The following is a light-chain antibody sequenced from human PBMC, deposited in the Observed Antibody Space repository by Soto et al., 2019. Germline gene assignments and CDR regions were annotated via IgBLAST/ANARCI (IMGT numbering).Light chain of an antibody. V-gene: IGKV3-20*01. CDR1: QIVTSSY. Sequence: EIVLTQSPGTLSLSPVERATLSCRASQIVTSSYLAWYQQKPGQAPRLLIYGASSMATGIPDRFSGSGSGTDFPLTISRLEPEDFAVYYCQQYGRSPAFGGGNKVEIK. CDR2: GAS. CDR3: QQYGRSPA. J-gene: IGKJ4*01.